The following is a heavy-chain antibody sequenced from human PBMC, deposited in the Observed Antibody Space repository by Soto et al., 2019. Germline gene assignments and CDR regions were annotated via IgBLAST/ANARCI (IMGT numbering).Heavy chain of an antibody. J-gene: IGHJ4*02. V-gene: IGHV1-8*01. Sequence: QVPLVQSGAQVKKPGASVKVSCVASGYTFTTYDINWVRQAPGQGLEWMGWMNTNTDDTGYAQKFQGRVSMTRNTSIDTAYMELTSLRSDDTAVYFCVRGQLGGYFDYWGQATLVSVSS. D-gene: IGHD2-15*01. CDR2: MNTNTDDT. CDR1: GYTFTTYD. CDR3: VRGQLGGYFDY.